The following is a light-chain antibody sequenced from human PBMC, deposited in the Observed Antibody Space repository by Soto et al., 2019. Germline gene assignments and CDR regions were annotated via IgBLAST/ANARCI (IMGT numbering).Light chain of an antibody. J-gene: IGLJ1*01. CDR2: GNT. CDR3: QSYDRSLSGYV. CDR1: SSNIGAGFD. Sequence: QSVLTQSPSVSGAPGQRVTISCTGRSSNIGAGFDVHWYQQLPGTAPKLLIYGNTNRPSGVPDRFSGSKSGTSASLAITGLQAEDEADYYCQSYDRSLSGYVFGTGTKVTVL. V-gene: IGLV1-40*01.